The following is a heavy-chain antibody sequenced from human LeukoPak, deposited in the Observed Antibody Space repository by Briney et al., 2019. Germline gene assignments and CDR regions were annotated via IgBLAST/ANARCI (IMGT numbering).Heavy chain of an antibody. CDR2: IYTSGST. CDR3: ARDHLAAAGLEWLLSWFDP. CDR1: GGFISSYY. J-gene: IGHJ5*02. V-gene: IGHV4-4*07. Sequence: SETLSLTCTVSGGFISSYYWSWIRQPAGKGLEWIGRIYTSGSTNYNPSLKSRVTMSVDTSKNQFSLKLSSVTAADTAVYYCARDHLAAAGLEWLLSWFDPWGQGTLVTVSS. D-gene: IGHD3-3*01.